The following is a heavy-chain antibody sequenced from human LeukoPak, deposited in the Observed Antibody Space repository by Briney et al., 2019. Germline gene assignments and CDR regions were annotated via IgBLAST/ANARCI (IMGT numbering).Heavy chain of an antibody. CDR1: RFTFSTYG. CDR3: ARDTTHYYGSGSYLDY. CDR2: IRYDESDK. Sequence: GGSLRLSCAASRFTFSTYGMHWVRQAPGKGLEWVAFIRYDESDKYYAGSVKGRFTISRDNSKNTLYLQMNSLRAEDTAVYYCARDTTHYYGSGSYLDYWGQGTLVTVSS. D-gene: IGHD3-10*01. V-gene: IGHV3-30*02. J-gene: IGHJ4*02.